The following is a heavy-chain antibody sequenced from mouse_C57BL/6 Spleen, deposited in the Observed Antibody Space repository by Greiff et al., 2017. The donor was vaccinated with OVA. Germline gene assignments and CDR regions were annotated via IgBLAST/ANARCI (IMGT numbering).Heavy chain of an antibody. D-gene: IGHD1-1*01. Sequence: QVQLKQSGAELVRPGASVTLSCKASGYTFTDYEMHWVKQTPVHGLEWIGAIDPETGGTAYNQKFKGKAILTADKSSSTAYMELRSLTSEDSAVYYCTRPYGYWYFDVWGTGTTVTVSS. CDR2: IDPETGGT. CDR1: GYTFTDYE. J-gene: IGHJ1*03. CDR3: TRPYGYWYFDV. V-gene: IGHV1-15*01.